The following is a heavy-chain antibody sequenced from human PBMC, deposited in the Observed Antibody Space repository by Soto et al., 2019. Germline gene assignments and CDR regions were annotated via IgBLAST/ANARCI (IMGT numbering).Heavy chain of an antibody. Sequence: PGESLKISCKGSGYSFPKYYIGWVRQMPGKDLEWMAIIYPDDSDTRYSPSFQGRFTISRDNAKNSLYLQMNSLRAEDTAVYYCARICYDSSGYLSSPYYYYYGMDFWGQGTTVTVSS. D-gene: IGHD3-22*01. CDR1: GYSFPKYY. CDR2: IYPDDSDT. J-gene: IGHJ6*02. CDR3: ARICYDSSGYLSSPYYYYYGMDF. V-gene: IGHV5-51*01.